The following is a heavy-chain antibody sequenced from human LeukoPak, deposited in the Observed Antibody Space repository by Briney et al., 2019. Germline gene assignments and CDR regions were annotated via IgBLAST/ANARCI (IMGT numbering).Heavy chain of an antibody. Sequence: GGSLRLSCAASGFSLSNYAMTWVRQALGMGLERVSGISGSGGSTYYADSVKGRFTISRDNSKNTLYLQMNSLRAEDTAVYYCARGYSSGWWGYYFDYWGQGTLVTVSS. CDR2: ISGSGGST. CDR1: GFSLSNYA. D-gene: IGHD6-19*01. J-gene: IGHJ4*02. CDR3: ARGYSSGWWGYYFDY. V-gene: IGHV3-23*01.